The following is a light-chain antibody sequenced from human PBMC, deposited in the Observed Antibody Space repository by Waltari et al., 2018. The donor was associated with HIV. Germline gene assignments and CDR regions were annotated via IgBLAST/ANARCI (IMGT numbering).Light chain of an antibody. CDR3: QQYGGSPLYT. Sequence: EIVLTQSPGTLSLSPGERATLSCWASQTVSRHYLARYQQKPGQAPRLLMYGASSKAADIPDRFSGSGSGTDFTLTISRLEPEDFAVYYCQQYGGSPLYTFGQGTKLEIK. CDR1: QTVSRHY. CDR2: GAS. J-gene: IGKJ2*01. V-gene: IGKV3-20*01.